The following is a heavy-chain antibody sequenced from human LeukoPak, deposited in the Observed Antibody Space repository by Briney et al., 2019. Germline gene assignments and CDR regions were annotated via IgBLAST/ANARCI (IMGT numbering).Heavy chain of an antibody. D-gene: IGHD2-2*01. V-gene: IGHV3-33*06. Sequence: GGSLRLSCAASGSTFSSYGMHWVRQAPGKGLEWVAVIWYDGSNKYYADSVKGRFTISRDNSKNTLYLQMNSLRAEDTAVYYCAKDHGTNYYYYYMDVWGKGTTVTVSS. CDR1: GSTFSSYG. CDR2: IWYDGSNK. J-gene: IGHJ6*03. CDR3: AKDHGTNYYYYYMDV.